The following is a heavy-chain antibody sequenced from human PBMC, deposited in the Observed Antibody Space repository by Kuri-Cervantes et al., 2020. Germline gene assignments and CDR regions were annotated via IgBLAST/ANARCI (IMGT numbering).Heavy chain of an antibody. V-gene: IGHV3-15*01. CDR2: IKSKTDGGTT. CDR3: TTDPRD. Sequence: GESLKISCAASGFTFSDYYMSWIRQAPGKGLEWVGRIKSKTDGGTTDYAAPVKGRFTISRDDSKNTLYLQMNSLKTEDTAVYYCTTDPRDWGQGTLVTVSS. J-gene: IGHJ4*02. CDR1: GFTFSDYY.